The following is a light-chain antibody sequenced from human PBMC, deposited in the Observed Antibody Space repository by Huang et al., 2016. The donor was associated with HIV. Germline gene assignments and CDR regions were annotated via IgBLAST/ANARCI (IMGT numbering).Light chain of an antibody. Sequence: IQLTQSPSSLSAFVGDRVTITCRASQGISSYLAWYQQKPGKAPKLLIYGVSTLQSVVPSRFSGSGSGTDFTLTISSLQPEDFATYYCQQLNTYPRTFGQGTKVEIK. CDR3: QQLNTYPRT. CDR1: QGISSY. CDR2: GVS. J-gene: IGKJ1*01. V-gene: IGKV1-9*01.